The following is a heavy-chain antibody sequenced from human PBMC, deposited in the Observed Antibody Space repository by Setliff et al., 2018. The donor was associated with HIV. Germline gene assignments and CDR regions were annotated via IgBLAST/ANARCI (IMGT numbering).Heavy chain of an antibody. CDR3: ARKEKGGAFDI. J-gene: IGHJ3*02. Sequence: PSENLSLTCTVSGASINSHYWNWVRQSPAKGLEWIGYYYNGGTSYNPSLQSRVTISVDTPKNQFSLHLNSVTAADTAVYYCARKEKGGAFDIWGLGTLVTVSS. CDR2: YYNGGT. V-gene: IGHV4-59*11. CDR1: GASINSHY.